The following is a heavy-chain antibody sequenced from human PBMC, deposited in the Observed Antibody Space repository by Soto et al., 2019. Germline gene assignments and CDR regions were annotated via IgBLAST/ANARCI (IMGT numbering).Heavy chain of an antibody. V-gene: IGHV4-30-2*01. D-gene: IGHD6-13*01. CDR2: IYHSGST. Sequence: PSETLSLTCAVSGGSSSSGGYSWSWIRQPPGKGLEWIGYIYHSGSTYYNPSLKSRVTISVDRSKIQFSLKLSSVTATDTAVYYCARARIAAAVTRYFDYWGQVTLVTVSS. CDR3: ARARIAAAVTRYFDY. J-gene: IGHJ4*02. CDR1: GGSSSSGGYS.